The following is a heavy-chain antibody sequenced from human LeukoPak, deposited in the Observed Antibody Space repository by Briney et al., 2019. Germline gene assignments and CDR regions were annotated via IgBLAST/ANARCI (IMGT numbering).Heavy chain of an antibody. Sequence: SETLSLTCTVSGGSISSYYWSWIRHLPGKGLEWIGFIYYSGITTYNPSLKSRVTISVDTSRNQFSLKMNSMTAADTALYYCAAGRMITEVNALDYWGQGTLVTVSS. CDR3: AAGRMITEVNALDY. D-gene: IGHD3-22*01. J-gene: IGHJ4*02. V-gene: IGHV4-59*08. CDR1: GGSISSYY. CDR2: IYYSGIT.